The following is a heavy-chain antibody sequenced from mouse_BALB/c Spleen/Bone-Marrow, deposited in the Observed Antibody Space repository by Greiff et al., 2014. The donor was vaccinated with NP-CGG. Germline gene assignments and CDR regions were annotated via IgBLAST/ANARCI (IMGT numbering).Heavy chain of an antibody. J-gene: IGHJ3*01. V-gene: IGHV14-3*02. D-gene: IGHD1-1*01. CDR1: GFNIKDTY. CDR3: APYYYGSSLFAY. CDR2: IDPANGNT. Sequence: EVQLQQSGAELVKPGASVKLSCTASGFNIKDTYMHWVKQRPEQGLEWIGRIDPANGNTKYDPKFQGKATITADTYSSTAYLQLSSLTSEDTAVYYCAPYYYGSSLFAYWGQGTLVTVSA.